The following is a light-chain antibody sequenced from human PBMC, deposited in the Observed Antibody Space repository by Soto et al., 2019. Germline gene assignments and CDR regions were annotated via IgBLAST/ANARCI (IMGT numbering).Light chain of an antibody. CDR1: SGHSTYT. CDR2: LKNDGSH. J-gene: IGLJ1*01. Sequence: QPVLTQSPSASASPGASVKLTCTLSSGHSTYTIAWHQQHPGKGPRYLMRLKNDGSHTKGDGIPDRFSGSSFGAERYLTISSLQSEDEADYYCQTWDTGIQVLGAGTKVTVL. CDR3: QTWDTGIQV. V-gene: IGLV4-69*01.